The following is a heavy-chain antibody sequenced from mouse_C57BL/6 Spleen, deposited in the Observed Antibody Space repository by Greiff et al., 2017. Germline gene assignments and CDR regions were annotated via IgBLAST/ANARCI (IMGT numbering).Heavy chain of an antibody. CDR1: GFTFSSCT. J-gene: IGHJ4*01. Sequence: EVKLVESGGGLVKPGGSLKLSCAASGFTFSSCTMSWVRQTPEKRLEWVATISGGGGNTYYPDSVKGRFTISRDNAKNTLYLQMSSLRSEDTALYYCARRLQRNYAMDYWGQGTSVTVSS. V-gene: IGHV5-9*01. D-gene: IGHD2-4*01. CDR2: ISGGGGNT. CDR3: ARRLQRNYAMDY.